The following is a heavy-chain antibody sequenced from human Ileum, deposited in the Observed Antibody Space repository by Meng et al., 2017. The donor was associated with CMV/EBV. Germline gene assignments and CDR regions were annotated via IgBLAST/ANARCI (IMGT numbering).Heavy chain of an antibody. CDR2: IIPMFDTA. CDR3: ARVVAIGPPREMGFDP. CDR1: GGTGGTFSSYD. D-gene: IGHD5-24*01. J-gene: IGHJ5*02. V-gene: IGHV1-69*05. Sequence: SVKVSCKASGGTGGTFSSYDLKWVRQAPGQGPECMGGIIPMFDTASYAQKFQGRVTMTRDTSTSTVYMELSSLRSEDTAVYYCARVVAIGPPREMGFDPWGQGTLVTVSS.